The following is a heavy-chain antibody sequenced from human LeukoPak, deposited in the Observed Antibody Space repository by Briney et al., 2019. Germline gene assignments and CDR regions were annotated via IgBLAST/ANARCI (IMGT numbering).Heavy chain of an antibody. J-gene: IGHJ4*02. CDR3: AKGRYPGSGSYLNSHGD. V-gene: IGHV3-23*01. CDR2: ISGNGDRT. CDR1: GFTFSNYV. Sequence: PGGSLRLSCTASGFTFSNYVMSWVRQAPGKGLEWVSLISGNGDRTYYADSVKGRFTVSRDNSRNTLFLQMYNLGVEDTAVYSCAKGRYPGSGSYLNSHGDWGQGTLVTVSS. D-gene: IGHD3-10*01.